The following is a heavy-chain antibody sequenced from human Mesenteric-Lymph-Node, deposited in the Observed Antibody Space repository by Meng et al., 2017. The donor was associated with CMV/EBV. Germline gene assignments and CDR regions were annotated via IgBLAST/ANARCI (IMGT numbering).Heavy chain of an antibody. CDR1: GFTFSSYG. J-gene: IGHJ6*02. Sequence: GESLKISCAASGFTFSSYGMHWVRQAPGKGLEWVAVISYDGSNKYYADSVKGRFTISRDNSKNTLYLQMNSLRAEDTAVYYCARVGGYFDWLLRENNYYYYGMDVWGQGTTVTVSS. CDR3: ARVGGYFDWLLRENNYYYYGMDV. V-gene: IGHV3-30*19. D-gene: IGHD3-9*01. CDR2: ISYDGSNK.